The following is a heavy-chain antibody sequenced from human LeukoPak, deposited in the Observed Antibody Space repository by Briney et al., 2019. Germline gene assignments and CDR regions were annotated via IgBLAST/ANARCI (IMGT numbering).Heavy chain of an antibody. J-gene: IGHJ6*03. CDR3: ARDQAYYYMDV. CDR1: GFTFMTYS. V-gene: IGHV3-21*01. CDR2: ISSSSSSYI. Sequence: PGGSLRLSCAASGFTFMTYSMNWVRQAPGKGLEWVSSISSSSSSYIYYADSVKGRFTISRDNAKNSLYLQMNSLRAEDTAVYYCARDQAYYYMDVWGKGTTVTVSS.